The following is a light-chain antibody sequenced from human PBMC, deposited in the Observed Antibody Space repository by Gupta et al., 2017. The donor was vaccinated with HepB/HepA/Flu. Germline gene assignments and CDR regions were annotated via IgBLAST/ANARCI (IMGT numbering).Light chain of an antibody. CDR3: CSYAGSYTVI. CDR1: SSDVGRHNY. Sequence: QSALPQPRSVSGSPGQSVTISCTGSSSDVGRHNYVSWYQQYPGKAPKLILYDVSKRPSWVPDRFSGSKSGNTASLTISGLQADDEADYYCCSYAGSYTVIFGGGTKLTVL. CDR2: DVS. J-gene: IGLJ2*01. V-gene: IGLV2-11*01.